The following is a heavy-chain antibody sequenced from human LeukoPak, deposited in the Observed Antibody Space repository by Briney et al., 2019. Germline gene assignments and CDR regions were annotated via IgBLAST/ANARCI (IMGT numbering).Heavy chain of an antibody. CDR3: ARDWDYYDRYNWFDP. CDR2: INANTGNP. CDR1: GYTFTSYA. Sequence: GASVKVSCKASGYTFTSYAMNWVRQAPGQGLEWMGWINANTGNPTYAQGFTGRFVFSLDTSVSTAYLQISSLKAEDTAVYYCARDWDYYDRYNWFDPWGQGTLVTVSS. J-gene: IGHJ5*02. V-gene: IGHV7-4-1*02. D-gene: IGHD3-22*01.